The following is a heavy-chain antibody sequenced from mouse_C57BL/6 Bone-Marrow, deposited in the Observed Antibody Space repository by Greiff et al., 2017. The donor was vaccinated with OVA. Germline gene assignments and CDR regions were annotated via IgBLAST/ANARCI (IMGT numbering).Heavy chain of an antibody. D-gene: IGHD4-1*02. CDR1: GFTFTDYY. Sequence: EVKLVESGGGLVQPGGSLSLSCAASGFTFTDYYMSWVRQPPGKALEWLGFIRNKANGYTTEYSASVKGRFTISRDNSQRILYLQMNALRAEDSATYYCARSSTGTGYFDYWGQGTTLTVSS. CDR2: IRNKANGYTT. CDR3: ARSSTGTGYFDY. J-gene: IGHJ2*01. V-gene: IGHV7-3*01.